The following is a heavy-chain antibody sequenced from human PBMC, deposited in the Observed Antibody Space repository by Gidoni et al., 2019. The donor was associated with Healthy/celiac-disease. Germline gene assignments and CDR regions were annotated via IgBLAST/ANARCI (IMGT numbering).Heavy chain of an antibody. D-gene: IGHD3-22*01. CDR3: ATNYYDSSALDAFDI. V-gene: IGHV1-8*01. CDR1: GYTFTSYD. CDR2: MNPNSGNT. Sequence: QVQLVQSGAEVKKPGASVKVSCKASGYTFTSYDINWVRQATGQGLEWMGWMNPNSGNTGYAQKFQGRVTMTRNTSISTAYMELRSLRSEDTAVYYCATNYYDSSALDAFDIWGQGTMVTVSS. J-gene: IGHJ3*02.